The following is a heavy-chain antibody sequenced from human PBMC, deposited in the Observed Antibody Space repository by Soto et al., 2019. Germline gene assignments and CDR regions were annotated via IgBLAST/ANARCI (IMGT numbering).Heavy chain of an antibody. CDR3: ARVLDTAVTTLGWFDP. V-gene: IGHV1-69*12. Sequence: QVQLVQSGAEVKKPGSLVKVSCKASGGTFSSYAISWVRQAPGQGLEWMGGIIPIFGTANYAQKFQGRVTITADESTSTAYMELSSLRSEDTAVYYCARVLDTAVTTLGWFDPWGQGTLVTVSS. J-gene: IGHJ5*02. CDR2: IIPIFGTA. CDR1: GGTFSSYA. D-gene: IGHD5-18*01.